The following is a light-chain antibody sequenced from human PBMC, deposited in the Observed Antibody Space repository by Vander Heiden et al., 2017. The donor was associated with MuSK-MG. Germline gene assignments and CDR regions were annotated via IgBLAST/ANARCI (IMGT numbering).Light chain of an antibody. V-gene: IGLV1-47*02. Sequence: QSVLTQPHSASGTPGQRVTISCSGSSPNIGSNYVSWYQQLPGTAPKLLIYSNSQRPSGVPDRFSGSKSGTSASLAISGLRSEEEADYYCAAWDDSLSGPVFGGGTKLTVL. CDR3: AAWDDSLSGPV. CDR1: SPNIGSNY. CDR2: SNS. J-gene: IGLJ2*01.